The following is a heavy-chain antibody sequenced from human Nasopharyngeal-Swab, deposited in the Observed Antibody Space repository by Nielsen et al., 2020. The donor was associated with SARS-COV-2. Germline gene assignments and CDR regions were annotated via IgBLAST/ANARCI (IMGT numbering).Heavy chain of an antibody. V-gene: IGHV4-4*02. Sequence: SETLSLTCAVSGGSISSSNWWSWVRQPPGKGLEWIGEIYHSGSTNYNPSLKSRVTISVDKSKNQFSLKLSSVTVADTAVYYCARGGYYGSGSYQNWGQGTLVTVSS. D-gene: IGHD3-10*01. CDR1: GGSISSSNW. CDR2: IYHSGST. CDR3: ARGGYYGSGSYQN. J-gene: IGHJ4*02.